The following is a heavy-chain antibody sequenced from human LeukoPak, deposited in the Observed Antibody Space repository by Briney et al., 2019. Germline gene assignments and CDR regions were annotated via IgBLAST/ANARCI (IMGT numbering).Heavy chain of an antibody. CDR1: GFTFSSYW. CDR3: ARSSSSGWYPTALNYYGMDV. J-gene: IGHJ6*02. D-gene: IGHD6-19*01. CDR2: IKQDGSEK. V-gene: IGHV3-7*01. Sequence: GGSLRLSCAASGFTFSSYWMSWVRQAPGKGLEWVANIKQDGSEKYYVDSVKGRFTISRDNAKNSLYLQMNSLRAEDTAVYYCARSSSSGWYPTALNYYGMDVWGQGTTVTVSS.